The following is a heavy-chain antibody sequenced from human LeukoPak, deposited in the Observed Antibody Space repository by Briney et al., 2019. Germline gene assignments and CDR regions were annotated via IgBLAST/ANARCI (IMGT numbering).Heavy chain of an antibody. D-gene: IGHD3-22*01. CDR1: GFTFSSYW. CDR2: ISSSGSTI. CDR3: ARGEYYDSSGYVDY. V-gene: IGHV3-48*04. J-gene: IGHJ4*02. Sequence: GGSLRLSCAASGFTFSSYWMSWVRQAPGKGLEWVSYISSSGSTIYYADSVKGRFTISRDNAKNSLYLQMNSLRAEDTAVYYCARGEYYDSSGYVDYWGQGTLVTVSS.